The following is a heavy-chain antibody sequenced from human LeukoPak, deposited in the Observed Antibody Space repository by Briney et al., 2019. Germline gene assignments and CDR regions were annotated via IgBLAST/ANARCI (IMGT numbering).Heavy chain of an antibody. J-gene: IGHJ4*02. CDR1: GFTFSSYG. V-gene: IGHV3-33*01. Sequence: GGSLRLSCAASGFTFSSYGMHWVRQAPGKGLEWVAVIWFDGSNKFYRDSVRGRFTISRDNAKNSLFLQMNSLRAEDTAVYYCARDNRGSGWYYFDYWGQGTLVTVSS. CDR2: IWFDGSNK. CDR3: ARDNRGSGWYYFDY. D-gene: IGHD6-19*01.